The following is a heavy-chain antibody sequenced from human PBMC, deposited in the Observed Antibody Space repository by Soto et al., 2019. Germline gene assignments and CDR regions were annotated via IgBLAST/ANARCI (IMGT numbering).Heavy chain of an antibody. CDR3: ARGSGGSGRSYYYGLDV. V-gene: IGHV3-66*01. CDR1: GFTVSSNY. D-gene: IGHD3-10*01. CDR2: IYSDTNT. J-gene: IGHJ6*02. Sequence: GGSLRLSCAASGFTVSSNYMSWVRQAPGKGLEWVSIIYSDTNTYYADSVKGRFTISRDNSKNTLYLQMNSLRVEDTAVYYCARGSGGSGRSYYYGLDVWGQGTTVTVSS.